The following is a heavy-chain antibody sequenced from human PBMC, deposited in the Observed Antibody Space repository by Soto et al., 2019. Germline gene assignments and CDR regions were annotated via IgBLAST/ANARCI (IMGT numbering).Heavy chain of an antibody. Sequence: CAACGGSYCSYYWSWIRQHPGKGLEWIGEINHSGSTNYNPSLKSRVTISVDTSKNQFSLKLSSVTAADTAVYYCARGRRGAMGKNWFDPWGQGTLVTVSS. V-gene: IGHV4-34*01. D-gene: IGHD3-16*01. CDR1: GGSYCSYY. J-gene: IGHJ5*02. CDR2: INHSGST. CDR3: ARGRRGAMGKNWFDP.